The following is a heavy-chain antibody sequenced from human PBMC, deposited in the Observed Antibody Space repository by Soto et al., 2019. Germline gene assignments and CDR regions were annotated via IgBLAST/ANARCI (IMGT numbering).Heavy chain of an antibody. D-gene: IGHD1-26*01. CDR2: IYYSGST. V-gene: IGHV4-39*01. J-gene: IGHJ3*02. CDR3: ARREWELLRFGSGRAFDI. CDR1: GGSISSSSYY. Sequence: QLQLQESGPGLVKPSETLSLTCTVSGGSISSSSYYWGWIRQPPGKGLEWIGSIYYSGSTYYNSSLKSRVSISGDTSKNLFSLKLSSVPAEDTAVYYCARREWELLRFGSGRAFDIWGQGTMVTVSS.